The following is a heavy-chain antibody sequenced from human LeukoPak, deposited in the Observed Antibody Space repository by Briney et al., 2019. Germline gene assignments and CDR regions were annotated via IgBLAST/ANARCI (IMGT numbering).Heavy chain of an antibody. CDR2: IYSDGST. Sequence: GGSLRLSCAASGFTVSSNYMSWVRQAPGKGLEWVSVIYSDGSTYYADSVTGRFTISRDNSKNTLYLQINSLRAEDTAVYYCARGSIRAFDYWGQGTLVTVSS. J-gene: IGHJ4*02. V-gene: IGHV3-53*01. CDR3: ARGSIRAFDY. CDR1: GFTVSSNY.